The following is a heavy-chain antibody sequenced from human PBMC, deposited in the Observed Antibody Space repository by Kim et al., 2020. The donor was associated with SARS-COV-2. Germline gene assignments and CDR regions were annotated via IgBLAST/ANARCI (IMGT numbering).Heavy chain of an antibody. CDR3: ARGVTYYYDSSGYGDAFDI. CDR1: GGSISSGGYY. J-gene: IGHJ3*02. D-gene: IGHD3-22*01. CDR2: IYYSGST. Sequence: SETLSLTCTVSGGSISSGGYYWSWIRQHPGKGLEWIGYIYYSGSTYYNPSLKSRVTISVDTSKNQFSLKLSSVTAADTAVYYCARGVTYYYDSSGYGDAFDIWGQGTMVTVSS. V-gene: IGHV4-31*03.